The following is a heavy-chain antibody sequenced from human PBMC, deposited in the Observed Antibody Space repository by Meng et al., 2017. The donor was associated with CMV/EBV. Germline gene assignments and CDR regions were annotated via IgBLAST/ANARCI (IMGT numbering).Heavy chain of an antibody. CDR3: ARDAAIFGVVKSNPDY. V-gene: IGHV3-74*01. J-gene: IGHJ4*02. Sequence: GGSLRLSCAASGFTFSSYWMHWVRQAPGKGLVWVSRINSDGSSTSYADSVKGRFTISRDNAKNTLYLQMNSLRAEDTAVYYCARDAAIFGVVKSNPDYWGQGTLVTVSS. CDR2: INSDGSST. D-gene: IGHD3-3*01. CDR1: GFTFSSYW.